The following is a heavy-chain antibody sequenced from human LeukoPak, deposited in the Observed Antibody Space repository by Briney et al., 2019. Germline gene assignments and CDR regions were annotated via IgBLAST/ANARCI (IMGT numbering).Heavy chain of an antibody. J-gene: IGHJ6*02. D-gene: IGHD5-24*01. Sequence: GGSLRLSCAASGFTFDDYAMHWVRQAPGKGLEWVSGISWNSGSIGYADSVKGRFTISRDNAKNSLYLQMNSLRAEDTALYYCAKESGVGYISLDVWGQGTTVTVSS. V-gene: IGHV3-9*01. CDR2: ISWNSGSI. CDR3: AKESGVGYISLDV. CDR1: GFTFDDYA.